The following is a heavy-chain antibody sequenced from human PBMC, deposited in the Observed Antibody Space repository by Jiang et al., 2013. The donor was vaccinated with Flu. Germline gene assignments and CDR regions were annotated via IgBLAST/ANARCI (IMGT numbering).Heavy chain of an antibody. D-gene: IGHD5-12*01. J-gene: IGHJ3*02. CDR2: IYPGDSDV. CDR3: ARPQWLRFRSSGWSDAFDI. Sequence: GAEVKKPGESLKISCQGSGYSFTSYWLAWVRQMPGKGLEWVGMIYPGDSDVRYSPSFQGQVTISADKSISTAYLQWSSLKASDTAMYYCARPQWLRFRSSGWSDAFDIWGQGTMVTVSS. V-gene: IGHV5-51*01. CDR1: GYSFTSYW.